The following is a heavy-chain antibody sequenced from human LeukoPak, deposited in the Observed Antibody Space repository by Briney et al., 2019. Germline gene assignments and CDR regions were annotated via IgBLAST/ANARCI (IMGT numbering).Heavy chain of an antibody. CDR1: GFTFSTFW. D-gene: IGHD7-27*01. CDR2: INPDGSIT. Sequence: GGSLRLSCAASGFTFSTFWMHWVRQAPGEGLVWVSRINPDGSITDYADSVKGRFTISRDNAKNSLYLQMNSLRVEDTAVYYCARDLLGLHDYWGQGTLVTVSS. V-gene: IGHV3-74*01. CDR3: ARDLLGLHDY. J-gene: IGHJ4*02.